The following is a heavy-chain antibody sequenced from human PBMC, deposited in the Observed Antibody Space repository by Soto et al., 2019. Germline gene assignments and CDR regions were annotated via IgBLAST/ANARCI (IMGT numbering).Heavy chain of an antibody. CDR1: GFTFKNYW. CDR3: ARRWNRPNRYGMDV. D-gene: IGHD6-6*01. CDR2: INSDGSNR. V-gene: IGHV3-74*01. J-gene: IGHJ6*02. Sequence: GGSLRLSCEASGFTFKNYWMHWVRQAPGKGLVWVSRINSDGSNRRYADSVQGRFTISRDNAKNTLFLQMNSLRAADTAVYFCARRWNRPNRYGMDVWGPGTTLTV.